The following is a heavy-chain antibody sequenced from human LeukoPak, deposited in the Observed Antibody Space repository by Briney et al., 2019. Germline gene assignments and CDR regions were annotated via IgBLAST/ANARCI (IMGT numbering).Heavy chain of an antibody. J-gene: IGHJ4*02. CDR1: GGSISPYY. Sequence: SETLSLTCTVSGGSISPYYWSWIRQPPGKGLEWIGYIYYSGNTNYNPSLKGRVTISLDTSKNQFSLKLSSVTAADTAVYYCARSTWLLDKWGQGTLVTVSS. CDR2: IYYSGNT. D-gene: IGHD5-12*01. CDR3: ARSTWLLDK. V-gene: IGHV4-59*01.